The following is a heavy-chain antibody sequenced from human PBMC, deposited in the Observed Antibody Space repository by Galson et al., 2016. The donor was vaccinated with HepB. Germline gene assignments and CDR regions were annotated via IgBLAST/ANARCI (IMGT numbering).Heavy chain of an antibody. CDR2: VSGSGDNT. Sequence: SLRLSCAASGFTFSNYGMSWVRQAPGKGLEWVSAVSGSGDNTYYADSVKGRFTISRDNSKNTLYLQMNSLRAEDTAVYYCARGFRLGDLSPPRERDAFDMWGQGTMVTVSS. CDR1: GFTFSNYG. V-gene: IGHV3-23*01. CDR3: ARGFRLGDLSPPRERDAFDM. D-gene: IGHD3-16*02. J-gene: IGHJ3*02.